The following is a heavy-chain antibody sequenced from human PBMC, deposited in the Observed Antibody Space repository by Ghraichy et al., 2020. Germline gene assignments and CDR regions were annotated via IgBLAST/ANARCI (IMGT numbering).Heavy chain of an antibody. Sequence: GGSLRLSCVGSGFTFSSYSLNWVRQSPGKGLEWVSYITSSSRNTFYADSVKGRFTISRDNAQNSLSLQMNSLRDEDTAVYYCARGSRVVRFYYYDGMDVWGQGTTVPVSS. CDR1: GFTFSSYS. D-gene: IGHD4-23*01. J-gene: IGHJ6*02. CDR3: ARGSRVVRFYYYDGMDV. V-gene: IGHV3-48*02. CDR2: ITSSSRNT.